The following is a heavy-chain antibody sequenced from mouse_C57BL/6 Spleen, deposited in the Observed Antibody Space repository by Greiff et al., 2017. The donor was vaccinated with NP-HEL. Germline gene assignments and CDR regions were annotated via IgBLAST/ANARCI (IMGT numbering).Heavy chain of an antibody. D-gene: IGHD2-1*01. CDR1: GYTFTSYW. CDR3: ARGGGNYDYAMDY. V-gene: IGHV1-50*01. Sequence: VQLQQPGAELVKPGASVKLSCKASGYTFTSYWMQWVKQRPGQGLEWIGEIDPSDSYTNYNQKFKGKATLTVDTSSSTAYMQLSSLTSEDSAVYYCARGGGNYDYAMDYWGQGTSVTVSS. J-gene: IGHJ4*01. CDR2: IDPSDSYT.